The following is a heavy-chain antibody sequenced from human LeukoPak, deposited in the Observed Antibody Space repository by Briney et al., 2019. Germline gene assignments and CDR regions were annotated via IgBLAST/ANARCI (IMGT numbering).Heavy chain of an antibody. D-gene: IGHD6-13*01. J-gene: IGHJ5*02. CDR2: ISCDGSNK. V-gene: IGHV3-30*04. Sequence: PGGSLRLSCAASGFTFSSYAMHWVRQAPGKGLEWVAVISCDGSNKYYADSVKGRFTISRDNSKNTLYLQMNSLRAEDTAVYYCARDSTIISSSWLNWFDPWGQGTLVTVSS. CDR1: GFTFSSYA. CDR3: ARDSTIISSSWLNWFDP.